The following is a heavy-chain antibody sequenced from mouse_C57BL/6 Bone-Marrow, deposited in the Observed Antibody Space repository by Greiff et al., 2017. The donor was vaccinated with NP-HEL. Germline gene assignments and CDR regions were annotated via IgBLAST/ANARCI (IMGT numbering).Heavy chain of an antibody. J-gene: IGHJ4*01. CDR1: GYTFTNYW. CDR3: ERHGSSLNAMDY. CDR2: IYPGGGYT. D-gene: IGHD1-1*01. Sequence: VQLQQSGAELVRPGTSVKMSCKASGYTFTNYWIGWVKQRPGHGLEWIGDIYPGGGYTNYNEKFKGKATLTADKSSSTAYMQFSGLTSEDSAVYYGERHGSSLNAMDYWGQGTSVTVSS. V-gene: IGHV1-63*01.